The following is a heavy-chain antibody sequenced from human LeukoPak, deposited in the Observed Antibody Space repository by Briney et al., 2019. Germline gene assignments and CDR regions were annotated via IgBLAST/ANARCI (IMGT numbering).Heavy chain of an antibody. V-gene: IGHV3-30-3*01. Sequence: GRSLRLSYAGSGFTFSSYGFHWVRQAPGKGLEWVAVISNDGSNKYSAASVKDRFTISRDNSRNTLYLQMNSLRAEDTAVYYCARDTYSSSSEYYYYYMDVWGKGTTVTVSS. D-gene: IGHD6-6*01. CDR1: GFTFSSYG. CDR3: ARDTYSSSSEYYYYYMDV. CDR2: ISNDGSNK. J-gene: IGHJ6*03.